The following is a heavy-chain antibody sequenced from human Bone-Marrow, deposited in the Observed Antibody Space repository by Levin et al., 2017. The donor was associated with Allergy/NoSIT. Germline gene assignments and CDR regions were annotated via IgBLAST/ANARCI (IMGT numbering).Heavy chain of an antibody. CDR3: ARDQERKTIFGVVIASSVGFDA. CDR1: GYSISSGYF. D-gene: IGHD3-3*01. CDR2: IYPSGTT. V-gene: IGHV4-38-2*02. Sequence: PSETLSLTCAVSGYSISSGYFWGWIRQPPGKGLEWIGSIYPSGTTYYNPSLKSRVTISVDTSKNRFSLKLTSVTAADTAVYYCARDQERKTIFGVVIASSVGFDAWGQGILVTVSS. J-gene: IGHJ5*02.